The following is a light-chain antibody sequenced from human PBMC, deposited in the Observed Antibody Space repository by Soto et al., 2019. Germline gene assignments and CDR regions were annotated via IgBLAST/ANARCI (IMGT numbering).Light chain of an antibody. V-gene: IGKV1-27*01. J-gene: IGKJ3*01. CDR1: QGISHY. CDR3: QNYNSFSQFT. CDR2: GAS. Sequence: DIQMTQSPSSLSASVGDTVTITCRASQGISHYLAWYQQKPGKVPKLLIYGASALQSGVSSRYSGSGFGTDFTITISSLQPEDVATYYCQNYNSFSQFTFGPGTKVDMK.